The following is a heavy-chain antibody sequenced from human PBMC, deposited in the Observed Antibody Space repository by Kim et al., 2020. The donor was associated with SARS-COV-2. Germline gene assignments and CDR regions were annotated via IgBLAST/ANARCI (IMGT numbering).Heavy chain of an antibody. CDR3: ARGPRGAYPLDF. D-gene: IGHD1-26*01. Sequence: YYSPSVNGRFTISRDSAKNSLDLQMNSLRVDDTAVYYCARGPRGAYPLDFWGQGTLVTVSS. J-gene: IGHJ4*02. V-gene: IGHV3-13*01.